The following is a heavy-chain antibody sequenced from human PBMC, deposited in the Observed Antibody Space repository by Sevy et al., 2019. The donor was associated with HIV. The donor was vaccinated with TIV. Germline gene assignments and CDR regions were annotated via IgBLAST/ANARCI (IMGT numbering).Heavy chain of an antibody. Sequence: GGSLRLSCAASGFTFSSYWMSWVRQAPGKGLEWVANIKQDGSEKYYVDSVKGRFTISRDNAKNSLYLQMNSLRAEDTAVYYCAREVIKGLGYYYYYMDVWGKRTTVTVSS. CDR3: AREVIKGLGYYYYYMDV. CDR2: IKQDGSEK. CDR1: GFTFSSYW. V-gene: IGHV3-7*03. D-gene: IGHD3-16*02. J-gene: IGHJ6*03.